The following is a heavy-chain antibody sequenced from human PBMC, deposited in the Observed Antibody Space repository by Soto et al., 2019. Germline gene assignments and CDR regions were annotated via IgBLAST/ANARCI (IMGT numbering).Heavy chain of an antibody. CDR2: INASHGKA. CDR3: ASGISGWSGIDY. V-gene: IGHV1-3*01. CDR1: GGTFSSYT. Sequence: GASVKVSCKASGGTFSSYTISWVRQAPGQRLEWMGWINASHGKAKYSQKFQGRVTITRDTSASTAYMELSSLRSEDTAVYYCASGISGWSGIDYWGQGTLVTVSS. D-gene: IGHD6-19*01. J-gene: IGHJ4*02.